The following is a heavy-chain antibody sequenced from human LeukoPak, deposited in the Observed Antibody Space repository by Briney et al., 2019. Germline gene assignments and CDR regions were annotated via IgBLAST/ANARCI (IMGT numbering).Heavy chain of an antibody. V-gene: IGHV3-23*01. Sequence: GGSLRLSCAASGFTFSSYAMTWVRQAPGKGLEWVSPISGSAGSTFYADSVKGRFTISRDNSKNTLYLQMNSLRAEDTAVYYCAKELFTVTTYYPFDYWGQGTLVTVSS. D-gene: IGHD4-11*01. CDR2: ISGSAGST. CDR1: GFTFSSYA. J-gene: IGHJ4*02. CDR3: AKELFTVTTYYPFDY.